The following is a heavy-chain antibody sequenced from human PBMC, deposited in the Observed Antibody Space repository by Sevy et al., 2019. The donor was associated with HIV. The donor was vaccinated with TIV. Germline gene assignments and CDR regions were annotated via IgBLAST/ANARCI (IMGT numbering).Heavy chain of an antibody. D-gene: IGHD3-16*02. CDR2: ISGSGGDT. V-gene: IGHV3-23*01. CDR3: ARDQGDYNWGTYRH. J-gene: IGHJ4*02. CDR1: AFTFKSYA. Sequence: GGSLRLSCAASAFTFKSYAMTWVRQAPGKGLEWISSISGSGGDTKYADSVKGRFTISRDNSKNTLYLQMNSLRAEDTAVYYCARDQGDYNWGTYRHWGQGTLVTVSS.